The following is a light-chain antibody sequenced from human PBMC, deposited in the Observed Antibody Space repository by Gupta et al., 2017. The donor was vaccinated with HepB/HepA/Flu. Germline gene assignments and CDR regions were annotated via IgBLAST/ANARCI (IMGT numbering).Light chain of an antibody. CDR3: QVWDSDSDHVV. V-gene: IGLV3-21*02. J-gene: IGLJ3*02. CDR2: ADS. CDR1: NIGSDS. Sequence: SYLLTQPPSVSVAPGETFRITCGGNNIGSDSVHWYHQTPGQAPVLVLHADSDRPSGIPDRFSGSNSGNTATLTISRVEVGDEADYYCQVWDSDSDHVVFGGGTKLTVL.